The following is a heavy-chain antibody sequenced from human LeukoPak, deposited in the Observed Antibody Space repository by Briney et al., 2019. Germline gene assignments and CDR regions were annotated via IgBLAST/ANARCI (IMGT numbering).Heavy chain of an antibody. V-gene: IGHV3-21*05. J-gene: IGHJ4*02. Sequence: KTGGSLRLSCAASGFTFSSYSMNWVRQAPGKGLEWVSYISSSSSYIYYADSVKGRFTISRDNAKNSLYLQMNSLRAEDTAVYYCAREATVTTSTFDYWGQGTLVTVSS. CDR2: ISSSSSYI. CDR3: AREATVTTSTFDY. D-gene: IGHD4-17*01. CDR1: GFTFSSYS.